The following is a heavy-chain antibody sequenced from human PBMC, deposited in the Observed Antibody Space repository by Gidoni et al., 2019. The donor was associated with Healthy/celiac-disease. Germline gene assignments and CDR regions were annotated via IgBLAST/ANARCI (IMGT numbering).Heavy chain of an antibody. V-gene: IGHV4-59*01. CDR2: IYYSGST. CDR1: GGSISSYY. Sequence: QVQLQESGPGLVKPSETLSLTCTVSGGSISSYYWSWIRQPPGKGLEWIGYIYYSGSTNYNPSLKSRVTISVDTSKNQFSLKLSSVTAADTAVYYCARAPSGGYDYSIFDYWGQGTLVTVSS. D-gene: IGHD5-12*01. J-gene: IGHJ4*02. CDR3: ARAPSGGYDYSIFDY.